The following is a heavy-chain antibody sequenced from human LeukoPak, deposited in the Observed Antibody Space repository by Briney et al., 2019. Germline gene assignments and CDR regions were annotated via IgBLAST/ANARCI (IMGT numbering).Heavy chain of an antibody. Sequence: GGSLRLSCAASGFTFSSYAMSWVRQAPGKGLEWVSAISGSGGSTYYADSVKGRFTISRDNSKNTLYLQMNSLRAEDTAVNYCAKDYYDSSGYYLTNDAFDIWGQGTMVTVSS. D-gene: IGHD3-22*01. V-gene: IGHV3-23*01. CDR1: GFTFSSYA. CDR3: AKDYYDSSGYYLTNDAFDI. CDR2: ISGSGGST. J-gene: IGHJ3*02.